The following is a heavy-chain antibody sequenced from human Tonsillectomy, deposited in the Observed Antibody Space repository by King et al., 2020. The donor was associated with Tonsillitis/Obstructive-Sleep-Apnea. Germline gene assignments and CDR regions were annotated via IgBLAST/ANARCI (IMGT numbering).Heavy chain of an antibody. J-gene: IGHJ4*02. D-gene: IGHD5-18*01. CDR1: GFTFDGYS. CDR2: IIWVSTNT. CDR3: TKEIGYTYGSIYFDY. V-gene: IGHV3-43*01. Sequence: VQLVESGGVVVQPGGSLRLSCAASGFTFDGYSMHWVRQAQGKGLEWVSLIIWVSTNTYYVDSVKGRFTISRDNSNNSLYLQMNSLRTEDTALYYCTKEIGYTYGSIYFDYWGQGTLVTVSS.